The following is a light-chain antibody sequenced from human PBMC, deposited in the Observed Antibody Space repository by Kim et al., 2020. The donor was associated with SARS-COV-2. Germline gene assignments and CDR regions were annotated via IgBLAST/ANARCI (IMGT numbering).Light chain of an antibody. CDR2: RND. J-gene: IGLJ1*01. V-gene: IGLV1-44*01. CDR3: AAWDDILNGYV. CDR1: WSDIGRSS. Sequence: QPVLTQPPSASGTPGQRVTISCSGSWSDIGRSSVNWYQQLPGTAPKLLIFRNDQRPSGVPDRFTGSKSGTSGSLAISGLRSEDEADYYCAAWDDILNGYVLGTGTKVTVL.